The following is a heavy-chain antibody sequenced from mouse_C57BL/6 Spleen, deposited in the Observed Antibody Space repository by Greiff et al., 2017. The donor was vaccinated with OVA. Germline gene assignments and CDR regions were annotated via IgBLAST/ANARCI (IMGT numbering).Heavy chain of an antibody. D-gene: IGHD1-1*01. CDR1: GYSITSGYY. Sequence: EVQLVESGPGLVKPSQSLSLTCSVTGYSITSGYYWNWIRQFPGNKLEWMGYISYDGSNNYNPSLKNRISITRDTPKNQFFLKLNSVTTEDTATYYCASYYYGSSSHWYFDVWGTETTVTASS. J-gene: IGHJ1*03. CDR3: ASYYYGSSSHWYFDV. CDR2: ISYDGSN. V-gene: IGHV3-6*01.